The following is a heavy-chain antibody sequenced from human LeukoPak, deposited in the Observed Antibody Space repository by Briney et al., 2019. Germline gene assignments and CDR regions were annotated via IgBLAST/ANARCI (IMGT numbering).Heavy chain of an antibody. Sequence: SETLSLTCAVYGGSFSGYYWSWIRQPPGKGLEWIGEINHSGSTNYNPSLKSRVTISVDTSKNQFSLKLSSVTAADTAVYYCARKGIAVVPFDIWGQGTMVTVSS. CDR2: INHSGST. CDR1: GGSFSGYY. V-gene: IGHV4-34*01. D-gene: IGHD6-19*01. CDR3: ARKGIAVVPFDI. J-gene: IGHJ3*02.